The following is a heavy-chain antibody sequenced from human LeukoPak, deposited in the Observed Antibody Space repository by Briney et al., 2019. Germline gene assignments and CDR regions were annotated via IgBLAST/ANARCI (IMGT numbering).Heavy chain of an antibody. J-gene: IGHJ4*02. CDR2: LYYSGNT. Sequence: SETLSLTCTVSGGSISISSYYCGWIRQPPGKGLEWIGSLYYSGNTDSNPSLKSRVTISVDTSKNQFSLKLTSATAADTAVYYCARGVAVAGVHVDIWGQGTLVTVSS. CDR3: ARGVAVAGVHVDI. D-gene: IGHD6-19*01. CDR1: GGSISISSYY. V-gene: IGHV4-39*07.